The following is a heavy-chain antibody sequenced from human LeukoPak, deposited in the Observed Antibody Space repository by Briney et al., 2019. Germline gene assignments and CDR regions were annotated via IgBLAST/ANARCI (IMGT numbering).Heavy chain of an antibody. CDR2: TNHSGST. CDR3: ARSRIPAPGPTH. Sequence: SETLSPTCAVYSGSFSGYSWNWIRQPPGKGLEWIGETNHSGSTNYNPSLKRRVTISVDPSKNQFSLKLSSVTAADTAVYYCARSRIPAPGPTHWGQGSLGTVSS. CDR1: SGSFSGYS. V-gene: IGHV4-34*01. J-gene: IGHJ1*01. D-gene: IGHD6-13*01.